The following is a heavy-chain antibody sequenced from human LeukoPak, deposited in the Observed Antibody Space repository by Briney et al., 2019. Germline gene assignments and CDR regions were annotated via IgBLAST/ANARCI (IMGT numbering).Heavy chain of an antibody. CDR2: IYYSGST. J-gene: IGHJ3*02. CDR1: GGSISSGGYY. CDR3: AGSIAAAGDAFDI. Sequence: SETLSLTCTVSGGSISSGGYYWSWIRQHPGKGLEWIGYIYYSGSTYYNPSLKSRVTISVDTSKNQFSLKLSSVTAADTAVYYCAGSIAAAGDAFDIWGQGTMVTVSS. D-gene: IGHD6-13*01. V-gene: IGHV4-31*03.